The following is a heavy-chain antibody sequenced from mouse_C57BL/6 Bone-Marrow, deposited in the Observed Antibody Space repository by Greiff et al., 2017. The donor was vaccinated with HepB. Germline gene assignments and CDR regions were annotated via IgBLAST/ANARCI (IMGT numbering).Heavy chain of an antibody. J-gene: IGHJ1*03. CDR1: GYTFTSYG. CDR2: IYPRSGNT. D-gene: IGHD1-1*01. CDR3: ARAFITTVVARYFDV. Sequence: QVHVKQSGAELARPGASVKLSCKASGYTFTSYGISWVKQRTGQGLEWIGEIYPRSGNTYYNEKFKGKATLTADKSSSTAYMELRSLTSEDSAVYFCARAFITTVVARYFDVWGTGTTVTVSS. V-gene: IGHV1-81*01.